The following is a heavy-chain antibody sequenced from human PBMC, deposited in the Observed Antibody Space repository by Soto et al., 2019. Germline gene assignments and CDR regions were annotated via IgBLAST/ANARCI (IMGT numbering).Heavy chain of an antibody. D-gene: IGHD5-12*01. CDR3: AREAQGEPYSGYDLFSSGFDP. Sequence: SVKVSCXASGGTCSSYVISWVRQTPGQGLEWMGGIIPIFGTANYAQKFQGRVTMTRDTSISTAYMELSRLRSDDTAVYYCAREAQGEPYSGYDLFSSGFDPWGQGTLVTVSS. CDR1: GGTCSSYV. CDR2: IIPIFGTA. J-gene: IGHJ5*02. V-gene: IGHV1-69*05.